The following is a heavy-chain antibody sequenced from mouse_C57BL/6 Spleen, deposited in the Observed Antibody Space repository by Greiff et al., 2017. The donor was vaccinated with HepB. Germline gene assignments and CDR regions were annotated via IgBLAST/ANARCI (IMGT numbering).Heavy chain of an antibody. V-gene: IGHV3-6*01. CDR1: GYSITSGYY. J-gene: IGHJ1*03. CDR2: ISYDGSN. CDR3: ARGDYDYDEYFDV. D-gene: IGHD2-4*01. Sequence: EVQLQESGPGLVKPSQSLSLTCSVTGYSITSGYYWNWIRQFPGNKLEWMGYISYDGSNNYNPSLKNRISITRDTSKNQFFLKLNSVTTEDTATYYCARGDYDYDEYFDVWGTGTTVTVSS.